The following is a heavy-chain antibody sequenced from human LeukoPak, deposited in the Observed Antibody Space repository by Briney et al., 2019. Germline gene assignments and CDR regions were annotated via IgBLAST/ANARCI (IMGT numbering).Heavy chain of an antibody. D-gene: IGHD3-22*01. CDR3: ARGLHSRGYYWYFDL. CDR2: INHSGST. CDR1: GGSFSGYY. J-gene: IGHJ2*01. Sequence: SETLSLTCAVYGGSFSGYYWSWIRQPPGKGLEWIGEINHSGSTNYNPSLKSRVTISVDTSKNQFSLKLSSVTAADTAVYYCARGLHSRGYYWYFDLWGRGTLVTVSS. V-gene: IGHV4-34*01.